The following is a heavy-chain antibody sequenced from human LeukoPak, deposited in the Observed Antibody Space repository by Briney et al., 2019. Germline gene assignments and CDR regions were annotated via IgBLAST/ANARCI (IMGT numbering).Heavy chain of an antibody. Sequence: SETLSLTCTVSGGSISSSSYYWGWIRQPPGKGLEWIGSIYYSGSTYYNPSLKSRVTISVDTSKNQFSLKLSSVTAADTAVYYCARSALIVTISSLSVFDYWGQGTLVTVSS. CDR1: GGSISSSSYY. D-gene: IGHD2/OR15-2a*01. CDR3: ARSALIVTISSLSVFDY. J-gene: IGHJ4*02. CDR2: IYYSGST. V-gene: IGHV4-39*01.